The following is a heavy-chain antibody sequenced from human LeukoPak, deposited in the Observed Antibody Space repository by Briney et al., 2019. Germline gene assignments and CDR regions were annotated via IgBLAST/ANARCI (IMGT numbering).Heavy chain of an antibody. CDR3: ARDQKGLRHFDL. CDR1: GYTFTTYA. Sequence: VASVKVSCKASGYTFTTYALHWVRQAPGQRLEWMGGIIPIFGTANYAQKFQGRVTITADESTSTAYMELSSLRSEDTAVYYCARDQKGLRHFDLWGRGTLVTVSS. D-gene: IGHD4-17*01. CDR2: IIPIFGTA. V-gene: IGHV1-69*13. J-gene: IGHJ2*01.